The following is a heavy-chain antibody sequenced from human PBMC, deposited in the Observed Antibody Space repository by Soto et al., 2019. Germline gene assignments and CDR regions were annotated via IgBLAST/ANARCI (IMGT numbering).Heavy chain of an antibody. J-gene: IGHJ6*02. CDR2: IYYSGST. V-gene: IGHV4-31*03. CDR3: AREPDYGDLYYYYGMDV. CDR1: GGSISSGGYY. Sequence: QVQLQESGPGLVKPSQTLSLTCTVSGGSISSGGYYWSWIRQHPGKGLEWIGYIYYSGSTYYNPSLKSRVTMSGDTSKNQFSLKLSSVTAADTAVYYCAREPDYGDLYYYYGMDVWGQGTTVTVSS. D-gene: IGHD4-17*01.